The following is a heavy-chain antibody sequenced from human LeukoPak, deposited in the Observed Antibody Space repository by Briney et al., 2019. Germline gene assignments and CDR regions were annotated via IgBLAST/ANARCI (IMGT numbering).Heavy chain of an antibody. Sequence: NPSQTLSLTCTVSGGSISSGSYYWSWIRQPPGKGLEYIGYIYYSGSTNYNPSLKSRVTISVDTSKNQFSLKVNSVTAADTALYYCARDFRSAFDIWGQGTMVTVSS. CDR1: GGSISSGSYY. J-gene: IGHJ3*02. V-gene: IGHV4-61*01. CDR3: ARDFRSAFDI. CDR2: IYYSGST.